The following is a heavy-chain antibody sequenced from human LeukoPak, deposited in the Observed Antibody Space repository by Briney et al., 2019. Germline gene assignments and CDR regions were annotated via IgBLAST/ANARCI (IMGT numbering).Heavy chain of an antibody. CDR2: INPSGDGT. CDR3: ARHPSDY. CDR1: GDTLTSYY. Sequence: ASVTVSCKASGDTLTSYYIHWVRQAPGQGLEWMGIINPSGDGTSYAQKFQGRVTMTRDTSTSTVYMELSSLRSEDTAVYYCARHPSDYWGQGTLVTVSS. J-gene: IGHJ4*02. V-gene: IGHV1-46*01.